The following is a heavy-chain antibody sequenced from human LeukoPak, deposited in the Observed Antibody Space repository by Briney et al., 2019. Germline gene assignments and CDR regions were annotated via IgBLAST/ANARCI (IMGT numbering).Heavy chain of an antibody. CDR2: IYYSGST. CDR1: GGSISSYY. CDR3: ARDGGYCSSTSCYPEGAFDI. Sequence: SETLSLTCTVSGGSISSYYWSWIRQPPGKGLEWMGDIYYSGSTNYNPSLKSRVTISVDTSKNQFSLKLSSVTAADTAVYYCARDGGYCSSTSCYPEGAFDIWGQGTMATVSS. V-gene: IGHV4-59*01. J-gene: IGHJ3*02. D-gene: IGHD2-2*01.